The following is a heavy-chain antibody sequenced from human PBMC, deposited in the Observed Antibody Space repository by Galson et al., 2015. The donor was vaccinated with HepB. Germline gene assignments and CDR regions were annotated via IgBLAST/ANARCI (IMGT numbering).Heavy chain of an antibody. J-gene: IGHJ3*02. D-gene: IGHD1-1*01. V-gene: IGHV4-61*02. Sequence: LSLTCTVSGGSISSGSYYWSWIRQPAGKGLEWIGRIYTSGSTNYNPSLKSRVTMSVDTSKNQFSLKLSSVTAADTAVYYCARYAGAFDIWGRGTMVTVSS. CDR2: IYTSGST. CDR1: GGSISSGSYY. CDR3: ARYAGAFDI.